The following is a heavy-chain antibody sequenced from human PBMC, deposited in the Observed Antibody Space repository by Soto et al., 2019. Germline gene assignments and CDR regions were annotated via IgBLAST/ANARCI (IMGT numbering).Heavy chain of an antibody. D-gene: IGHD6-19*01. V-gene: IGHV3-48*01. CDR3: ARERIAVARYEDY. CDR2: ISSSSSTI. CDR1: GFTFSSYS. J-gene: IGHJ4*02. Sequence: GGSLRLSCAASGFTFSSYSMNWVRQAPGKGLEWVSYISSSSSTIYYADSVKGRFTISRDNAKNSLYLQMNSLRAEDTAVYYCARERIAVARYEDYWGQGTLVTVSS.